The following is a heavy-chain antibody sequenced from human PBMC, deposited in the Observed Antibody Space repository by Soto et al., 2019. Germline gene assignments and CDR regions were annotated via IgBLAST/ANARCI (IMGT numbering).Heavy chain of an antibody. D-gene: IGHD2-15*01. Sequence: QVQLVQSGAEVKKPGASVKVSCKASGYTFTDYYIHWVRQAPGQGLEWMGWVNPNSGGTNYAQKFQGWVTMTRDTSISTVYMELSSLKSDDMAVYYCAREGAATANYGMDVWGQVTTVTVSS. CDR1: GYTFTDYY. CDR2: VNPNSGGT. V-gene: IGHV1-2*04. CDR3: AREGAATANYGMDV. J-gene: IGHJ6*02.